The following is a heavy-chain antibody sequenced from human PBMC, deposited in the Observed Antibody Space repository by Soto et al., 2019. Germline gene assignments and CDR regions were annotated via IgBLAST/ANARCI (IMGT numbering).Heavy chain of an antibody. CDR3: TNLAPSDLGS. V-gene: IGHV3-15*07. J-gene: IGHJ5*02. CDR1: GLTFSNAW. D-gene: IGHD3-3*02. CDR2: IKSRNEGGTT. Sequence: EVQLVESGGGLVKPGGSLRLSCAASGLTFSNAWVNWVRQAPGKGLECVGRIKSRNEGGTTDYAAPVKGRFIISRDDSKNTVYLQMNSLRSEDTAVYYCTNLAPSDLGSWGQGTLVTVSS.